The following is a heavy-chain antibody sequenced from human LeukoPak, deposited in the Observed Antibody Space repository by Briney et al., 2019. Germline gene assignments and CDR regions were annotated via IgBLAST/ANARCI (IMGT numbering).Heavy chain of an antibody. V-gene: IGHV4-59*01. CDR1: GGSIHSYY. CDR3: ARSVYDWNPRYYMDV. Sequence: SETLSLTCPVSGGSIHSYYWTWIRQPPGKGLEWIGYIYHNGGSSYNPSLKSRVTLSIDTSKKNFSLKLTSVTAADTAVYYCARSVYDWNPRYYMDVWGEGTTVTVSS. J-gene: IGHJ6*03. CDR2: IYHNGGS. D-gene: IGHD1-20*01.